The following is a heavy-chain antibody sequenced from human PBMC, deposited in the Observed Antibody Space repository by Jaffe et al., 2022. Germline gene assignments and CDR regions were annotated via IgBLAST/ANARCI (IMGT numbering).Heavy chain of an antibody. CDR2: ISGSGGST. CDR1: GFIFSSYG. CDR3: AKVSNFWTGYYAAFDI. J-gene: IGHJ3*02. V-gene: IGHV3-23*01. Sequence: EVQLLESGGGLVQPGGSLRLSCAASGFIFSSYGMSWVRQAPGKGLEWVSAISGSGGSTYYADSVKGRFIISRDNSQNTLYLQMNSLRAEDTAVYYCAKVSNFWTGYYAAFDIWGQGTVVTVSS. D-gene: IGHD3-3*01.